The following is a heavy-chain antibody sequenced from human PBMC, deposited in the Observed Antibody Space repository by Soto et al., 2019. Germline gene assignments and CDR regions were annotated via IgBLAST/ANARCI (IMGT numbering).Heavy chain of an antibody. CDR1: GFTFDDYV. Sequence: EVQLVESGGGLVQPGRSLRLSCVASGFTFDDYVMHWVRQAPGKGLEWVSGISWNSGSIDYADSVKGRFTISRDNAKNSLLLQMNSLRSEDSAFYYCAKDKSGYPPYYFDFWGQGTRVTV. V-gene: IGHV3-9*01. D-gene: IGHD3-22*01. CDR2: ISWNSGSI. CDR3: AKDKSGYPPYYFDF. J-gene: IGHJ4*02.